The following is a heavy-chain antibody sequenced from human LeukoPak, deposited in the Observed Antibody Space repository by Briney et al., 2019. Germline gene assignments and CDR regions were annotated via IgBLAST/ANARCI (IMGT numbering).Heavy chain of an antibody. D-gene: IGHD6-19*01. J-gene: IGHJ4*02. CDR3: ARLTGSGGDY. CDR2: MNPNSGNT. Sequence: ASVKVSCKASGYTFTSYGISWVRQATGQGLEWMGWMNPNSGNTGYAQKFQGRVTMTRNTSISTAYMELSSLRSEDTAIYYCARLTGSGGDYWGQGTLVTVSS. V-gene: IGHV1-8*02. CDR1: GYTFTSYG.